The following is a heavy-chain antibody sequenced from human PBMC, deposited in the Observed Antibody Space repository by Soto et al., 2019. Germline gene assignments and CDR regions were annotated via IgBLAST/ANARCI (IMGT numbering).Heavy chain of an antibody. CDR1: GGSISSYY. V-gene: IGHV4-59*01. D-gene: IGHD3-10*01. CDR2: IYYSGST. CDR3: ARGWRYYGSGSYYNPEY. J-gene: IGHJ4*02. Sequence: QVQLQESGPGLVKPSETLSLTCTVSGGSISSYYWSWIRQPPGKGLEWIGYIYYSGSTNYNPSLKSRVTISVDTSKNQFSLKLSSVTAADTAVYYCARGWRYYGSGSYYNPEYWGQGTLVTVSS.